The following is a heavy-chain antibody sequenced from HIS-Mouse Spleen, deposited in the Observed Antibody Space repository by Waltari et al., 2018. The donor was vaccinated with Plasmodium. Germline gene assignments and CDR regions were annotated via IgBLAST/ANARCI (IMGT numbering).Heavy chain of an antibody. CDR2: INHSGST. CDR1: GGYFSGYY. D-gene: IGHD5-18*01. Sequence: QVQLQQWGAGLLKPSETLSLTCAAYGGYFSGYYSSWIRQPPGKGLEWIGEINHSGSTNYNPSLKSRVTISVDTSKNQFSLKLSSVTAADTAVYYCARLRYSYGYFDYWGQGTLVTVSS. V-gene: IGHV4-34*01. J-gene: IGHJ4*02. CDR3: ARLRYSYGYFDY.